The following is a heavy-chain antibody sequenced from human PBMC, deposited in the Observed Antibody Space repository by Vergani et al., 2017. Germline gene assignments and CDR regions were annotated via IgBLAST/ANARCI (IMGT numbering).Heavy chain of an antibody. J-gene: IGHJ4*02. CDR1: GYTFTSYY. CDR3: ARDPGIAAAGQTGGD. V-gene: IGHV1-46*01. D-gene: IGHD6-13*01. CDR2: INPSGGST. Sequence: QVQLVQSGAEVKKPGASVKVSCKASGYTFTSYYMHWVRQAPGQGLEWMGIINPSGGSTSYAQKFQGRGTMTRDTYTKTVYMELSSRRSEDTAVYYCARDPGIAAAGQTGGDWGQGSLVTVSS.